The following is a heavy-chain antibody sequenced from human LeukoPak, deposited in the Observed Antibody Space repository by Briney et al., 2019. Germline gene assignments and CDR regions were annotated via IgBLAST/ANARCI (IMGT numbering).Heavy chain of an antibody. J-gene: IGHJ6*02. CDR2: IIPIFGTA. D-gene: IGHD6-6*01. CDR3: ARTVVYSSSSPYYYGLDV. Sequence: VASVKVCCKASGGTFSSYAISWVRQAPGQGLEWMGGIIPIFGTANYAQKFQGRVTITADESTSTAYMELSSLRSEDTAVYYCARTVVYSSSSPYYYGLDVWGQGTTVTVSS. V-gene: IGHV1-69*13. CDR1: GGTFSSYA.